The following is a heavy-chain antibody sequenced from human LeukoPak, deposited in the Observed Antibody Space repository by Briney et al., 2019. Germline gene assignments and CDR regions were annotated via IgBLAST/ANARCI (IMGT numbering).Heavy chain of an antibody. CDR2: IIPIFGTA. J-gene: IGHJ4*02. V-gene: IGHV1-69*06. Sequence: SVKVSCTASGGTFSSYAISWVRQAPGQGLEWMGGIIPIFGTANYAQKFQGRVTITADKSTSTAYMELSSLRSEDTAVYYCARGPTWYYFDYWGQGTLVTVSS. D-gene: IGHD2-15*01. CDR3: ARGPTWYYFDY. CDR1: GGTFSSYA.